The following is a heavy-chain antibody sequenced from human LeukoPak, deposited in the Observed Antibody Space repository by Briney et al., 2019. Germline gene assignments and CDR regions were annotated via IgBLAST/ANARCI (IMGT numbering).Heavy chain of an antibody. V-gene: IGHV4-4*07. D-gene: IGHD6-19*01. CDR1: GGSISSYY. J-gene: IGHJ5*02. CDR2: IYTSGST. Sequence: SETLSLTCTVSGGSISSYYWSWIRQPAGKGLEWIGRIYTSGSTNYNPSLKSRVTMSVDTSKNQFSLKLSSVTAADTAVYYCAREGTHSGWYPNWFDPWGQGTLVTVSS. CDR3: AREGTHSGWYPNWFDP.